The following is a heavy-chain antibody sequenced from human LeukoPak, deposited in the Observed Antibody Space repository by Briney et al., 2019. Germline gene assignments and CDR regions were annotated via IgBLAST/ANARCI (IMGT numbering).Heavy chain of an antibody. CDR2: ISGSGVST. CDR1: GFTFSTYA. V-gene: IGHV3-23*01. D-gene: IGHD1-7*01. Sequence: GGSLRLSCTASGFTFSTYAMGWARQAPGKGLEWVSAISGSGVSTYYADSVKGRFTVSRDNSKNTLYLQMSSLRAEDTAVYYCAKDERNWNYNLASQTYDWGQGTLVTVSS. CDR3: AKDERNWNYNLASQTYD. J-gene: IGHJ4*02.